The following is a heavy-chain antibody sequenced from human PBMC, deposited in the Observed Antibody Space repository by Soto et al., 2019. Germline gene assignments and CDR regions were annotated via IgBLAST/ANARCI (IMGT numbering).Heavy chain of an antibody. CDR1: SGSISSSNW. J-gene: IGHJ4*02. Sequence: PSETLSLTCAFSSGSISSSNWWSWVRQPPGKGLEWIGEIYHSGSTNYNPSLKSRVTISVDKSKNQFSLKLSSVTAADTAVYYCARGPPVRFTGFDYWGQGTLVTVSS. D-gene: IGHD3-16*01. CDR3: ARGPPVRFTGFDY. CDR2: IYHSGST. V-gene: IGHV4-4*02.